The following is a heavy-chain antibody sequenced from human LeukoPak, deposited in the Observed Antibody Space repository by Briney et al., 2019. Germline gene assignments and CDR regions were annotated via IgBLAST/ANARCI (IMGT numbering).Heavy chain of an antibody. CDR3: ARERNYGDYGNAFDV. Sequence: ASVKVSCKTSGYTFTTFGISWVRQAPGQGLEWMGWINPYNGHTNYVQNLQGRLTLTTDTSTTTAYMELRSLRSDDTAIYYCARERNYGDYGNAFDVWGQGTKVTVSS. CDR1: GYTFTTFG. D-gene: IGHD4-17*01. J-gene: IGHJ3*01. CDR2: INPYNGHT. V-gene: IGHV1-18*01.